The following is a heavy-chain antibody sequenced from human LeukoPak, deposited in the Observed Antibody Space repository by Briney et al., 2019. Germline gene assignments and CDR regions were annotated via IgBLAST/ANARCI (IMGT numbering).Heavy chain of an antibody. D-gene: IGHD2-2*01. CDR2: IGYDGTNE. CDR3: ARDLYCSRTSCYAPSFDY. V-gene: IGHV3-33*01. J-gene: IGHJ4*02. Sequence: PGGSLRLSCVASGVSFSSHGMHWVRQAPGKGLEWVALIGYDGTNEYYADSVKGRFTISRDNSKNTLYLQMKSLRAEDTAVYYCARDLYCSRTSCYAPSFDYWGQGTLVTVSS. CDR1: GVSFSSHG.